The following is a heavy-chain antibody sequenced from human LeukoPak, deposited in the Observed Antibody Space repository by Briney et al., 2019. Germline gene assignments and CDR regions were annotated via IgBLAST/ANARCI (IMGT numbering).Heavy chain of an antibody. V-gene: IGHV4-30-4*08. CDR3: ARVGGSGQN. CDR1: GDSTSNVDSY. D-gene: IGHD3-10*01. CDR2: VYYTGST. Sequence: SETLSLTCTVSGDSTSNVDSYWGWIRQPPGKGPEWIGTVYYTGSTTYNPSLKSRVTISVDTSKNQFSLKLSSVTAADTAVYYCARVGGSGQNWGQGTLVTVSS. J-gene: IGHJ4*02.